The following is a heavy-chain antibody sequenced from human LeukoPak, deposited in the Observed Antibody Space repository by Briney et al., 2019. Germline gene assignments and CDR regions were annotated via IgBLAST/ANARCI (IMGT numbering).Heavy chain of an antibody. CDR2: IYYSGSS. D-gene: IGHD5-24*01. Sequence: SETLSLTCTVSGGSISSTSYYWGWIRQPPGKGLECIGSIYYSGSSFYNPSLKGRVTISVDTSKNHFPLKLSSVTAADTAVYYCARGLQMADFDYWGQGTLVTVSS. V-gene: IGHV4-39*02. J-gene: IGHJ4*02. CDR1: GGSISSTSYY. CDR3: ARGLQMADFDY.